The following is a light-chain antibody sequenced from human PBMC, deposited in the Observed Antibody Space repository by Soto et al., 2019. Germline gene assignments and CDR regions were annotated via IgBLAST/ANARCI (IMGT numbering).Light chain of an antibody. Sequence: QSVLTQPPSASGTPGQRVTISCSGSSSNIGSNSVNWYQQLPGTAPKLLIYRNNQRPSGVPDRFSVSKSGTSASLAIGGLQSEDEADYYCATWDDSLNGVVFGGGTKVTVL. CDR3: ATWDDSLNGVV. CDR2: RNN. J-gene: IGLJ2*01. V-gene: IGLV1-44*01. CDR1: SSNIGSNS.